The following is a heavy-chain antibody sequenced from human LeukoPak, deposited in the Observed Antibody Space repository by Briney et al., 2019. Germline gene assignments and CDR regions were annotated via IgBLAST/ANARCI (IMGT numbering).Heavy chain of an antibody. CDR1: GFRFSSYG. CDR2: IRYEGSDTYDGSDE. J-gene: IGHJ3*02. Sequence: GGSLRLSCAASGFRFSSYGMHWVRQAPGKGLEWVAFIRYEGSDTYDGSDEYYGDSVKGRFTISRDNSKNMLYLQMNSLRAEDTALYYCWRMCGGDCSLLADAFDIWGQGTMVTVSS. V-gene: IGHV3-30*02. D-gene: IGHD2-21*02. CDR3: WRMCGGDCSLLADAFDI.